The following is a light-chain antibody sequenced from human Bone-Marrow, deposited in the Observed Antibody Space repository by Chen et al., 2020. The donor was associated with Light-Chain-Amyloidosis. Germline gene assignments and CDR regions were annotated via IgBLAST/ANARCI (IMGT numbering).Light chain of an antibody. Sequence: SYDLTQPPSVSVSPGQTARITCSGDDLPTKYAYWYQQKPGQTDVLVIHRDTERPSGISERFSGSSSGTTATLTISGVQAEDEADYHCQSADSSGTYEVIFGGGTKLTVL. J-gene: IGLJ2*01. CDR3: QSADSSGTYEVI. CDR2: RDT. CDR1: DLPTKY. V-gene: IGLV3-25*03.